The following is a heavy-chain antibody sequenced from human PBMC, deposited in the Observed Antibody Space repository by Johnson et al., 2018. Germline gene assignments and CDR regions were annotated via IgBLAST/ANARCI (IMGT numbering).Heavy chain of an antibody. J-gene: IGHJ1*01. CDR2: ISDDGSNK. CDR1: GFTFSSYA. D-gene: IGHD4-17*01. V-gene: IGHV3-30-3*01. Sequence: QVQLVESGGRVVQXGRSLRLSCSASGFTFSSYAMHWVRQAPGKGLEWVAVISDDGSNKFYAESVKGRFTISRDNSKYTVYLQMQSLKAGDTAVFYCARAQGGDYLAEYFQHWGQGTLVTVSS. CDR3: ARAQGGDYLAEYFQH.